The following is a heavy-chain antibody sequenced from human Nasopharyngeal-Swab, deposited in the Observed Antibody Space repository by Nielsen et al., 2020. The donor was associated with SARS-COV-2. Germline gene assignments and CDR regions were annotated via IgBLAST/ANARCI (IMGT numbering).Heavy chain of an antibody. J-gene: IGHJ3*02. CDR2: INHSGST. CDR1: GGSSSGYY. Sequence: SETLSLTCAVYGGSSSGYYWSWIRQPPGKGLEWIGEINHSGSTNYNPSLKSRVTISVDTSKNQFSLKLSSVTAADTAVYYCATCGGSCYSDAFDIWGQGTMVTVSS. D-gene: IGHD2-15*01. V-gene: IGHV4-34*01. CDR3: ATCGGSCYSDAFDI.